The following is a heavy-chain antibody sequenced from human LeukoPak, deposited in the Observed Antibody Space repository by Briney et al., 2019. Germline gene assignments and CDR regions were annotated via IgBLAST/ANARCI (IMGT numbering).Heavy chain of an antibody. CDR3: ARDQGDSSGYYFPN. D-gene: IGHD3-22*01. Sequence: SETLSLTCTVSGASIRSGDYYWSWIRQPPGKGLEWIGYIYDSGSTYYNPSLKSRITISVDTSENRFSLKLSSVTATDTAVYYCARDQGDSSGYYFPNWGQGTLVTVSS. J-gene: IGHJ1*01. V-gene: IGHV4-30-4*01. CDR1: GASIRSGDYY. CDR2: IYDSGST.